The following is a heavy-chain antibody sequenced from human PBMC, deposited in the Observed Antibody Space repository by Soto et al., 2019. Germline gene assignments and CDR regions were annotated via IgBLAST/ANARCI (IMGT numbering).Heavy chain of an antibody. V-gene: IGHV3-9*01. CDR1: GFTFDDYA. CDR2: ISWNSGSI. J-gene: IGHJ4*02. Sequence: VQLVESGGGLVQPGRSLRLSCAASGFTFDDYAMHWVRQAPGKGLEWVSGISWNSGSIGYADSVKGRFTISRDNAKNSLYLQMNSLRAEDTAFYYCAKWYYYDTSGHIDYWGQGSLVTVSS. D-gene: IGHD3-22*01. CDR3: AKWYYYDTSGHIDY.